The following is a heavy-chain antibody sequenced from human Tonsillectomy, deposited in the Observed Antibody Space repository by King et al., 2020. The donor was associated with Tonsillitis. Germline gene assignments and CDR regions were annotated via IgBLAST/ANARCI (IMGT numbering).Heavy chain of an antibody. V-gene: IGHV3-30*04. J-gene: IGHJ4*02. CDR1: GFTFRNSA. Sequence: VQLVESGGGVVQPGRSLRLSCAASGFTFRNSAMHWVRQAPGKGLEWVAIISSDGTNKFYADSVKGRFTISRDSSKNTLYLQMNSLRPEDTDVYYCARDRGSWVLDIDYWGQGTLVAVSS. D-gene: IGHD1-26*01. CDR2: ISSDGTNK. CDR3: ARDRGSWVLDIDY.